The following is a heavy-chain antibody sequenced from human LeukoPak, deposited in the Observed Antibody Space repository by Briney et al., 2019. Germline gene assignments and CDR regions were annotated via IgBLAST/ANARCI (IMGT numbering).Heavy chain of an antibody. D-gene: IGHD6-13*01. J-gene: IGHJ4*02. CDR1: GFSFSRFA. CDR2: ISSDGGRT. Sequence: GGSLRLSCSASGFSFSRFAMDWVRQAPGKGLEFVSTISSDGGRTYYTDSVKGRFTISRDNAKNTLYLQMSSLRTEDSAVYYCVKDRSYASTWKVYLTRFEYWGQGTLVTV. CDR3: VKDRSYASTWKVYLTRFEY. V-gene: IGHV3-64D*06.